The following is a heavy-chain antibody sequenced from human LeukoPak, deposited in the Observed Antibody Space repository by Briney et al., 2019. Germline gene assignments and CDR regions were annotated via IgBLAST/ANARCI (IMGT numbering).Heavy chain of an antibody. CDR1: GYTLSGHY. Sequence: ASVKVSCKASGYTLSGHYMHWVRQAPGQGLEWMGWINPNTGRTEYAQKFQGRVTMTRDTSISTAYMDLSRLRSDDTAVYYCARDAELAYCGGDCYSGWFDPWGQGTLVTVSS. V-gene: IGHV1-2*02. CDR3: ARDAELAYCGGDCYSGWFDP. D-gene: IGHD2-21*02. CDR2: INPNTGRT. J-gene: IGHJ5*02.